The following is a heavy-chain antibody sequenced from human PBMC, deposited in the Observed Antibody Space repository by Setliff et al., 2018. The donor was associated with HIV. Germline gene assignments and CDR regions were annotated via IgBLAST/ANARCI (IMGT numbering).Heavy chain of an antibody. V-gene: IGHV4-59*11. D-gene: IGHD3-3*01. CDR3: ARSYYDFWNGLPRSFDV. Sequence: SETLSLTCTVSGGSFSNHYWSWLRQSPKNGLEWIGYVYYSGSTNYKPSFKSRVSISIDTSRNHFSLNLTSPTTADTAIYYCARSYYDFWNGLPRSFDVWGQGTMVTVSS. CDR1: GGSFSNHY. J-gene: IGHJ3*01. CDR2: VYYSGST.